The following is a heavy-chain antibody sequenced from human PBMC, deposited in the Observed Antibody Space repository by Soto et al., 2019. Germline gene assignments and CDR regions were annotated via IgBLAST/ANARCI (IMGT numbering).Heavy chain of an antibody. J-gene: IGHJ3*01. Sequence: QVQVVQSGSEVKEAGDAVRISCKTSGHTFTTYAFHWVRQAPGQGFEWMGWVIAGNGNTKYSGKFQCRVTLARDISTSTVYMDLSNLRSEDSAVYFWARGFSNGPYWSAFDFWGQGTTVSVSS. CDR2: VIAGNGNT. CDR1: GHTFTTYA. D-gene: IGHD2-15*01. V-gene: IGHV1-3*01. CDR3: ARGFSNGPYWSAFDF.